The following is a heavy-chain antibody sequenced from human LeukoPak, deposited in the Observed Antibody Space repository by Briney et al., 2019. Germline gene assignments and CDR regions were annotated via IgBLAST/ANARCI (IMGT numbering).Heavy chain of an antibody. CDR3: ARVGRGDHTWGSYSFDY. D-gene: IGHD3-16*01. CDR2: IFYTGST. V-gene: IGHV4-59*01. J-gene: IGHJ4*02. Sequence: SETLSLTCTVSGGSIISYYWSWIRQPPGKGLEWIGYIFYTGSTNYNPSLKSRATISLDTSKNQFSLKLSSVTAADTAVYYCARVGRGDHTWGSYSFDYWGQGALVTVSS. CDR1: GGSIISYY.